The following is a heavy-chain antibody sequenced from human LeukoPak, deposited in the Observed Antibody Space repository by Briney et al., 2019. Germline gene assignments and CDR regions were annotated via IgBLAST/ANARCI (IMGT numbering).Heavy chain of an antibody. CDR3: ARVRGYGGNSGMGY. CDR2: INPTGGST. Sequence: ASVKVPCKASGYTFTTYYIHWVRQAPGQGLEYMGIINPTGGSTTFAQKFQGRVTMTRDTSTSTVYMELNSLRSEDTAVYYCARVRGYGGNSGMGYWGQGTLVTVSS. CDR1: GYTFTTYY. D-gene: IGHD4-23*01. V-gene: IGHV1-46*01. J-gene: IGHJ4*02.